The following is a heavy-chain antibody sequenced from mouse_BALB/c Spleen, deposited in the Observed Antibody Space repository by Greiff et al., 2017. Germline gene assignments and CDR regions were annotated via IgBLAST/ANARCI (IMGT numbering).Heavy chain of an antibody. CDR2: INSNGGST. J-gene: IGHJ4*01. CDR3: ARDPYYYGSRWYYAMDY. CDR1: GFTFSSYG. D-gene: IGHD1-1*01. Sequence: EVQGVGSGGGLVQPGGSLKLSCAASGFTFSSYGMSWVRQTPDKRLELVATINSNGGSTYYPDSVKGRFTISRDNAKNTLYLQMSSLKSEDTAMYYCARDPYYYGSRWYYAMDYWGQGTSVTVSS. V-gene: IGHV5-6-3*01.